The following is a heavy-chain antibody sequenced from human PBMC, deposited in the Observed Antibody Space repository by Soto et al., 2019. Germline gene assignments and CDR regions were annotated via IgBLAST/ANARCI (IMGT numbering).Heavy chain of an antibody. V-gene: IGHV1-3*01. D-gene: IGHD2-2*01. J-gene: IGHJ3*02. CDR1: GYTFTSYA. CDR2: INAGNGNT. Sequence: GASVKVSCKASGYTFTSYAMHWVRQAPGQRLEWMGWINAGNGNTKYSQKFQGRVTITRDTSASTAYMVLSSLRSEDTAVYYFARDLYEYCSSTSCYVLGAFDIWGQGTMVTVSS. CDR3: ARDLYEYCSSTSCYVLGAFDI.